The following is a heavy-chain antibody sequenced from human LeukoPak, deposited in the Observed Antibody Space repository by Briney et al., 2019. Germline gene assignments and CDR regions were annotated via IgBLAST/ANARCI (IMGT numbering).Heavy chain of an antibody. CDR1: GFTFDDYA. D-gene: IGHD4-17*01. CDR3: ANGHGY. CDR2: ISWNSGSI. V-gene: IGHV3-9*01. Sequence: GGSLRLSCAASGFTFDDYAMHWVRQAPGKGLEWVSGISWNSGSIGYADSVKGRFTISRDNAKNSLYLQMNSLGAEDTALYYCANGHGYWGQGTLVTVSS. J-gene: IGHJ4*02.